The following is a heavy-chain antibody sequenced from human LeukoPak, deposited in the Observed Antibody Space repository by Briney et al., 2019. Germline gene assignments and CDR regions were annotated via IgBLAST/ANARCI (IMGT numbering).Heavy chain of an antibody. CDR1: GGSISSYY. D-gene: IGHD6-13*01. CDR3: ARVSSSWYQDWYFDL. J-gene: IGHJ2*01. V-gene: IGHV4-4*07. Sequence: SQTLSVTGTVSGGSISSYYWSWIRQPAGKGLEWIGRIETSGNTNYKPSLMSRVTMSVDTSKNQFSLKLSSVTAADTAVYYCARVSSSWYQDWYFDLWGRGTLVTVSS. CDR2: IETSGNT.